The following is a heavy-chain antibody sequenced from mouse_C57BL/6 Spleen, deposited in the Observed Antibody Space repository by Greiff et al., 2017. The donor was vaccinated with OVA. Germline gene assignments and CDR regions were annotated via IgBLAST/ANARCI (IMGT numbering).Heavy chain of an antibody. CDR3: ARSPYAMDY. CDR1: GYTFTDYY. J-gene: IGHJ4*01. V-gene: IGHV1-26*01. Sequence: VHVKQSGPELVKPGASVKISCKASGYTFTDYYMNWVKQSHGKSLEWIGDINPNNGGTSYNQKFKGKATLTVDKSSSTAYMELRSLTSEDSAVYYCARSPYAMDYWGQGTSVTVSS. CDR2: INPNNGGT.